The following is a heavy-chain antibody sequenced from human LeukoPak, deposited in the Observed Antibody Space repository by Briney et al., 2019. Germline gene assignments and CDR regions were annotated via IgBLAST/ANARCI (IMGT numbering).Heavy chain of an antibody. CDR1: GYAFTSYG. J-gene: IGHJ4*02. D-gene: IGHD3-10*01. Sequence: AGGKVRCKGSGYAFTSYGISMVRLAPGQGLERMGWISAYNSNTNYAQKLHGTVTITTDTSTSTGYMELRSLRSDDTAVYYCARAPYYYGSGSYPYPLDYFDYWGQGTLVTVSS. CDR2: ISAYNSNT. CDR3: ARAPYYYGSGSYPYPLDYFDY. V-gene: IGHV1-18*04.